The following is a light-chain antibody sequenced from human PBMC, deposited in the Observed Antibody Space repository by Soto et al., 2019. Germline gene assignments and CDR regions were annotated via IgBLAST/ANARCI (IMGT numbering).Light chain of an antibody. CDR1: QNINNY. Sequence: DIEITQSPSSLSASVGDRVTITFQASQNINNYLNWYQQKPGRAPKLLIYDASNLEAGVPSRFRGSGSGTDFTFTISRLQPEDIATYYCQQYENLPTFGQGTRLEN. CDR2: DAS. V-gene: IGKV1-33*01. CDR3: QQYENLPT. J-gene: IGKJ5*01.